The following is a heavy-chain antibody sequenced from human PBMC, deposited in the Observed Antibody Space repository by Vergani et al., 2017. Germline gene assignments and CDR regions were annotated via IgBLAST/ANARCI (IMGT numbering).Heavy chain of an antibody. CDR3: ARYYGIGRVDTAMVRTHAKYYFDY. D-gene: IGHD5-18*01. J-gene: IGHJ4*02. V-gene: IGHV1-2*02. CDR1: GYTFTGYY. Sequence: QVQLVQSGAEVKKPGASVKVSCKASGYTFTGYYMHWVRQAPGQGLEWMGWINPNSGGTNYAQTFQGRVTMTRDTSISTADMELSRLRSDDTAVYYCARYYGIGRVDTAMVRTHAKYYFDYWGQGTLVTVSS. CDR2: INPNSGGT.